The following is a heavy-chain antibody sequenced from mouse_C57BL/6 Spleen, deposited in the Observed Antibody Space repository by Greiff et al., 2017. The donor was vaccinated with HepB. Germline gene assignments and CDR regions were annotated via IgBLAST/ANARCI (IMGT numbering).Heavy chain of an antibody. Sequence: EVQLQESGPGLVKPSQSLSLTCSVTGYSITSGYYWNWIRQFPGNKLEWMGYISYDGSNNYNPSLKNRISITRDTSKNQFFLKLNSVTTEDTATYYCARGGSDGAMDYWGQGTSVTVSS. CDR3: ARGGSDGAMDY. V-gene: IGHV3-6*01. J-gene: IGHJ4*01. CDR1: GYSITSGYY. CDR2: ISYDGSN.